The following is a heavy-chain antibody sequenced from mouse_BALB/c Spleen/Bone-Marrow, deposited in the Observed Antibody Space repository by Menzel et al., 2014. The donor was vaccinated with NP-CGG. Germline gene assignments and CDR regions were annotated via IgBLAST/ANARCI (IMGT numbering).Heavy chain of an antibody. CDR1: GFTFSSYG. Sequence: EVNVVESGGGLVRPGGSLKLSCAASGFTFSSYGMSWVRQTPDKRLELVATINSNGGSTYYPDSVKGRFTISRDNAKNTLYLQMSSLKPEDTAMYYCARDLAYWGQGTLVTVSA. V-gene: IGHV5-6-3*01. CDR3: ARDLAY. CDR2: INSNGGST. J-gene: IGHJ3*01.